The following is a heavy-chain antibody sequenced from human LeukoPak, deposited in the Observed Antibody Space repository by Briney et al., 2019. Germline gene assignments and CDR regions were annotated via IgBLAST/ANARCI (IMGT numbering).Heavy chain of an antibody. J-gene: IGHJ4*02. CDR2: INPDGGRI. Sequence: GGSLRLSCAASGFTFSNYWMHWVRQAPGKGLVWVSRINPDGGRISYADSVKGRFTISRDNAKNTLYLQMNSLRAEDTAVYYCARHDYGGNSLNLDYWGQGTLVTVSS. CDR1: GFTFSNYW. CDR3: ARHDYGGNSLNLDY. V-gene: IGHV3-74*01. D-gene: IGHD4-23*01.